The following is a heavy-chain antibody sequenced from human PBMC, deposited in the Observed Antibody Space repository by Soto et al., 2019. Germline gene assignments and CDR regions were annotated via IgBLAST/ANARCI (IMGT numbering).Heavy chain of an antibody. V-gene: IGHV4-31*03. CDR3: ARDAMITFGGVIATVSRDAFDI. CDR1: GGSISSSSYY. Sequence: SETLSLTCTVSGGSISSSSYYWGWIRQPPGKGLEWIGYIYYSGSTYYNPSLKSRVTISVDTSKNQFSLKLSSVTAADTAVYYCARDAMITFGGVIATVSRDAFDIWGQGTMVTVSS. CDR2: IYYSGST. J-gene: IGHJ3*02. D-gene: IGHD3-16*02.